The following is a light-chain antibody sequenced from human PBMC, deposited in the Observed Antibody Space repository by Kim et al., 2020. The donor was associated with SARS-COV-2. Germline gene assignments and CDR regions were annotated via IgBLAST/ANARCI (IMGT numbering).Light chain of an antibody. J-gene: IGKJ1*01. CDR2: KAS. Sequence: ACVGDRVSITCRASQNINKWLAWYQQQPGTTPKVVIYKASSLESGVPSRFSGSGSGTEFTLTINSLQPDDFATYYCQQYYSYSRTFGQGTKVDIK. CDR1: QNINKW. V-gene: IGKV1-5*03. CDR3: QQYYSYSRT.